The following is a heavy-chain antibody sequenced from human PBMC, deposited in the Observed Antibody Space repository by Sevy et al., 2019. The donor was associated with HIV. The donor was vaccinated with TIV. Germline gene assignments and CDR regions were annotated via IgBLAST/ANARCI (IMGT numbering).Heavy chain of an antibody. D-gene: IGHD2-15*01. V-gene: IGHV1-69*13. Sequence: ASVKVSCKASGGTFSSYAINWVRQAPGQGLEWMGGIIPIFGTANYAQKFQGRVTITADESTSTAYMELSSLRSEDTAVYYCARTPATYPSYCSGGSCLPFSWFDPWGQGTLVTVSS. J-gene: IGHJ5*02. CDR2: IIPIFGTA. CDR3: ARTPATYPSYCSGGSCLPFSWFDP. CDR1: GGTFSSYA.